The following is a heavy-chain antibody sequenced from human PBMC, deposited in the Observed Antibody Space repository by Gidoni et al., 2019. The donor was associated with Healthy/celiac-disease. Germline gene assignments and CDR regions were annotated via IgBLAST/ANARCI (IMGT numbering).Heavy chain of an antibody. CDR3: ARPHGGNSEFVAGDAFDI. J-gene: IGHJ3*02. V-gene: IGHV1-69*06. Sequence: QVQLVQSGAEVKKPGSSVKVSCKASGGTFSSYAISWVRQAPGQGLEWMGGIIPIFGTATYAQKFQGRVTITADKSTSTAYMELSSLRSEDTAVYYCARPHGGNSEFVAGDAFDIWGQGTMVTVSS. D-gene: IGHD2-21*02. CDR2: IIPIFGTA. CDR1: GGTFSSYA.